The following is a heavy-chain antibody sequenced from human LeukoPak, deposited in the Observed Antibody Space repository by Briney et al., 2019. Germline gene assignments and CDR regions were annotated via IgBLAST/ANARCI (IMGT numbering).Heavy chain of an antibody. CDR2: IKQDGGEK. Sequence: PGGSLRLSCAASGFTFSSYWMSWVRQAPGKGLERVANIKQDGGEKYYVDSVKGRFNISRDNAKNSLYLQMNSLRGEVTAVYYCAPETSYCSGGSCSFFGLDYWGQGTLVTVSS. J-gene: IGHJ4*02. CDR1: GFTFSSYW. V-gene: IGHV3-7*01. CDR3: APETSYCSGGSCSFFGLDY. D-gene: IGHD2-15*01.